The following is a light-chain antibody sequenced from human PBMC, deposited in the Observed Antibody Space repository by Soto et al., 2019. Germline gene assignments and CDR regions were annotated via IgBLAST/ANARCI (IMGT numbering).Light chain of an antibody. CDR2: EVS. Sequence: QSVLTQPASVSGSPGQSITISCTGTSSDVGGYNYVSWYQQHPGKAPKLMIYEVSNRPSGVSNRFSGSKSGNTASLTISGLQAEDEADYYCSSYTSRSIVVFGGGTQLTVL. V-gene: IGLV2-14*01. J-gene: IGLJ2*01. CDR3: SSYTSRSIVV. CDR1: SSDVGGYNY.